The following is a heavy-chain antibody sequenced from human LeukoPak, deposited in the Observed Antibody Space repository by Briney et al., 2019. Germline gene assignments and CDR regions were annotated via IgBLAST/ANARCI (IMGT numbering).Heavy chain of an antibody. CDR1: GDPISSYY. Sequence: PSETLSLTCTVSGDPISSYYWAWIRQPPGKGLEWVGYLYHSGSTNYNPSFKTRVTISLDRPNNQFSLRLSSVTATDTAVYYCARGTRRHYDGSGYYYGEFDYWGQGILVTVSS. CDR3: ARGTRRHYDGSGYYYGEFDY. V-gene: IGHV4-59*08. J-gene: IGHJ4*02. CDR2: LYHSGST. D-gene: IGHD3-22*01.